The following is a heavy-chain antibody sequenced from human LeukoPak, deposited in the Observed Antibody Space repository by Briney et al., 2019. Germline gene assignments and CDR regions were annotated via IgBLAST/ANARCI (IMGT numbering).Heavy chain of an antibody. CDR2: INGRGGST. CDR3: AKTDPADWYYFDY. J-gene: IGHJ4*02. Sequence: SGGSLRLSCAASGFTFSNYAMNWVRQGPGKGLEWVSAINGRGGSTFYADSVKGRFTISRDNSKNTLYLQMNTLRAEDTAVYYCAKTDPADWYYFDYWGQGTLVTVSS. CDR1: GFTFSNYA. D-gene: IGHD3-9*01. V-gene: IGHV3-23*01.